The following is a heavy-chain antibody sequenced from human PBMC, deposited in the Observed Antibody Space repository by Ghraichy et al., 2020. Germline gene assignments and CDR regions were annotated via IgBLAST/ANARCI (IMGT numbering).Heavy chain of an antibody. CDR3: ARDPYGDYKYGGTDY. V-gene: IGHV3-7*01. J-gene: IGHJ4*02. Sequence: TLSLTCAASGFTFSRHWMSWVRQAPGKGLEWVASIKSDGSDSFYVDSVKGRFTISRDNAKNSVSLEINSLRAEDTAVYYCARDPYGDYKYGGTDYWGQGTLVSVSS. CDR2: IKSDGSDS. CDR1: GFTFSRHW. D-gene: IGHD4-17*01.